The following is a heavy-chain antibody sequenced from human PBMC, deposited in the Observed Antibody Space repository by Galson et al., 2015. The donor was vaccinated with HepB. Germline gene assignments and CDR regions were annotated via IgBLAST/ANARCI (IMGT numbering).Heavy chain of an antibody. CDR1: GYTLTELS. CDR3: ATYSGSYYNYYYYYMDV. CDR2: FDPEDGET. J-gene: IGHJ6*03. D-gene: IGHD1-26*01. Sequence: SVKVSCKVSGYTLTELSMHWVRQAPGKGLEWMGGFDPEDGETIYAQKFQGRVTMTEDTSTDTAYMELSSLRSEDTAVYYCATYSGSYYNYYYYYMDVWGKGTTVTVSS. V-gene: IGHV1-24*01.